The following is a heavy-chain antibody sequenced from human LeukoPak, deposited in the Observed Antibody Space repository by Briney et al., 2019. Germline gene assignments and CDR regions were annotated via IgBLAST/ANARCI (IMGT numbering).Heavy chain of an antibody. CDR2: ISVSGGST. CDR3: AKARFTMVQGVRGPDWFDP. Sequence: GGSLRLSCAASGFTFSSYAMSWVRQAPGKGLEWVSAISVSGGSTYYADSVKGRFTISRDNSKNTLYLQMNSLRAEDTAVYYCAKARFTMVQGVRGPDWFDPWGQGTLVTVSS. D-gene: IGHD3-10*01. CDR1: GFTFSSYA. V-gene: IGHV3-23*01. J-gene: IGHJ5*02.